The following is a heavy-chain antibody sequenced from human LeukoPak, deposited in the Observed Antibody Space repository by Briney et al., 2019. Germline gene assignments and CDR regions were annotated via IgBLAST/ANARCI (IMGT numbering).Heavy chain of an antibody. D-gene: IGHD5-24*01. CDR3: AKDANSDGSWFDY. V-gene: IGHV3-9*01. Sequence: GGSLRLSCAASGFTFDDYAMHWVRQAPGKGLEWVSGISWNSGSIGYADSVKGRFTISRDNAKNSLYLQMNSLRAEDTALYYCAKDANSDGSWFDYRGQGTLVTVSS. CDR1: GFTFDDYA. CDR2: ISWNSGSI. J-gene: IGHJ4*02.